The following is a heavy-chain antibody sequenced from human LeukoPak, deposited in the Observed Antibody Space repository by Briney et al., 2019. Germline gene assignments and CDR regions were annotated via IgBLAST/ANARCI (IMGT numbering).Heavy chain of an antibody. V-gene: IGHV3-30*02. CDR2: IRYDGSNK. J-gene: IGHJ4*02. Sequence: GGSLRLSCAASGFTFSSYGMHWVRQAPGKGLEWVAFIRYDGSNKYYADSVKGRFTISRDNSKNTPYLQMNSLRAEDTAVYYCAKDRYEAFDYWGQGTLVTVSS. CDR1: GFTFSSYG. D-gene: IGHD3-9*01. CDR3: AKDRYEAFDY.